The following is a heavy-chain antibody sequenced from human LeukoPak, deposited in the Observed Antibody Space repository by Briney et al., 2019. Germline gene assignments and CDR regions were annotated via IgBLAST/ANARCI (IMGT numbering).Heavy chain of an antibody. CDR2: INPYGGNT. J-gene: IGHJ4*02. CDR1: GYTFTNSY. Sequence: ASVKVSCKASGYTFTNSYIHWVRQAPGQVLEWMGLINPYGGNTNYAQKFQGRVTMTRDTSISTAYMELSRLLSGDTAVYYCARGETVVYCGGDCYRFDNWGQGTVITVSS. V-gene: IGHV1-2*02. D-gene: IGHD2-21*02. CDR3: ARGETVVYCGGDCYRFDN.